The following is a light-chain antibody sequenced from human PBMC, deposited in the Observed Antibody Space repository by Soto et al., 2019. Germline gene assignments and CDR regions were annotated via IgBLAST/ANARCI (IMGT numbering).Light chain of an antibody. J-gene: IGKJ1*01. CDR2: GTS. Sequence: EMVLTRSPCTLSLSPVEGWTRAVRSIQTVGTSYLAWYQQHPGQAPRLLIYGTSNRATGIPARFSGSGSGTEFTLTISSLQSEDFAVYYCQQYNNWPPWTFGQGTKVDIK. CDR1: QTVGTSY. V-gene: IGKV3D-15*01. CDR3: QQYNNWPPWT.